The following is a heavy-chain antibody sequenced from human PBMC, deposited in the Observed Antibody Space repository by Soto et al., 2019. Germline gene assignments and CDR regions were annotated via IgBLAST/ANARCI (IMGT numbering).Heavy chain of an antibody. CDR3: ARNQRHDYYYGMDV. CDR1: GGTFSCYA. Sequence: SVKVSCKASGGTFSCYAISWVRQAPGQGLEWMGGIIPIFGTANYAQKFQGRVTITEDDSSSTAYMELSSLRSEETAVYYYARNQRHDYYYGMDVWGQGTTVTVSS. V-gene: IGHV1-69*13. CDR2: IIPIFGTA. D-gene: IGHD6-25*01. J-gene: IGHJ6*02.